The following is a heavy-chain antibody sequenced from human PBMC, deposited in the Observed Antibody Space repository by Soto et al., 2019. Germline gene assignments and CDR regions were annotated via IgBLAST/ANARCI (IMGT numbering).Heavy chain of an antibody. CDR2: IYYSGST. CDR3: ARRRWLHENWFDP. CDR1: GGSISSYY. D-gene: IGHD5-12*01. J-gene: IGHJ5*02. Sequence: PSETLSLTCTVSGGSISSYYWSWIRQPPGKGLEWIGYIYYSGSTNYNPSLKSRVTISVDTSKNQFSLKLSSVTAADTAVYYCARRRWLHENWFDPWGQGTLVTVSS. V-gene: IGHV4-59*08.